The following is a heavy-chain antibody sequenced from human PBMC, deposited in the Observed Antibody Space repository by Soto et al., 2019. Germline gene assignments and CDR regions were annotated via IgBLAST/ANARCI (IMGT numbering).Heavy chain of an antibody. Sequence: GGSLKLSCAASGFPFRNYWMHWVRQAPGKGLVWVSRINFDGGSTSYADSVKGRFTISRDNAKNTLYLQMNSLRAEDTAVYYCARAAFLDYWGQGT. CDR3: ARAAFLDY. J-gene: IGHJ4*02. D-gene: IGHD3-3*01. CDR2: INFDGGST. CDR1: GFPFRNYW. V-gene: IGHV3-74*01.